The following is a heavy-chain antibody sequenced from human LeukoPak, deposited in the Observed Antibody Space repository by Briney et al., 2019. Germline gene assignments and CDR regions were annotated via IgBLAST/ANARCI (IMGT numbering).Heavy chain of an antibody. Sequence: PGGSLRLSCAASGFTFSSYAMHWVRQAPGKGLEWVAVISYDGSNKYYADSVKGRFTISRDNSKNTLYLQMNSLRAEDTAVYYCAREDGDDSSGFGIDYWGQGTLVTVSS. CDR2: ISYDGSNK. V-gene: IGHV3-30*04. D-gene: IGHD3-22*01. CDR3: AREDGDDSSGFGIDY. CDR1: GFTFSSYA. J-gene: IGHJ4*02.